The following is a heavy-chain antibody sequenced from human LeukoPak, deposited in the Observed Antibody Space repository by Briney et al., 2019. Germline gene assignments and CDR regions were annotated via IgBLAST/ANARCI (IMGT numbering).Heavy chain of an antibody. J-gene: IGHJ4*02. V-gene: IGHV3-30*18. CDR3: AKDLHFGSADY. CDR1: GFTFSSYG. Sequence: PGRSLRLSCAASGFTFSSYGMHWVRQAPGKGLEWVAAISYDGSNKYYADSVKGRFTTSRDNSKNTLYLQMNSLRAEDTAVYYCAKDLHFGSADYWGQGTLVTVSS. CDR2: ISYDGSNK. D-gene: IGHD3-10*01.